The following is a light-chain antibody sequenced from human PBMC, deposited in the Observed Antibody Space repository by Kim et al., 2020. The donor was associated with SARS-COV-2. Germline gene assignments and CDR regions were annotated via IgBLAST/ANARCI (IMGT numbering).Light chain of an antibody. CDR2: GKN. J-gene: IGLJ1*01. Sequence: SSELTQDPAVSVALGQTVRITCQGDSLSSYYASWYQQRPGQAPVLVIHGKNNRPSGIPDRFSGSSSGNTASLTITGAQAEDEADYYCNSRDSSGTHYVFGTGTKVTVL. CDR3: NSRDSSGTHYV. V-gene: IGLV3-19*01. CDR1: SLSSYY.